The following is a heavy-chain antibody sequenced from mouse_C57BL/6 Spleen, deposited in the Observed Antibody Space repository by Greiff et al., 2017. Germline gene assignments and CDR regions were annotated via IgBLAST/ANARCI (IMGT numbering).Heavy chain of an antibody. V-gene: IGHV1-50*01. CDR1: GYTFTSYW. D-gene: IGHD1-1*01. Sequence: QVQLQQPGAELVKPGASVKLSCKASGYTFTSYWMQWVKQRPGQGLEWIGEIDPSDSYTNYNQKFKGKATLTVDTSSSTAYMQLSSLTSEDSAVYYCARRTRVVARYFDVWGTGTTVTVSS. CDR3: ARRTRVVARYFDV. CDR2: IDPSDSYT. J-gene: IGHJ1*03.